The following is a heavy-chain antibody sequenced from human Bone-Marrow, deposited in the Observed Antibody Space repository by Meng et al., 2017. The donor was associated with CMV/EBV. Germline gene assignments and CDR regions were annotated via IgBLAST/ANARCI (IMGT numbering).Heavy chain of an antibody. CDR2: TNQSEIT. D-gene: IGHD1-14*01. CDR3: ASIPHPSRRTHITDFDY. Sequence: QRGAGLCKRTDTLSLTCVGSGVYFMSDACRWIRTHPGKGLQLMGETNQSEITNYNPTLKSRVTISVDSSKNQFSLKLSPVTAADTAVYYCASIPHPSRRTHITDFDYWGQGTLVTVSS. CDR1: GVYFMSDA. J-gene: IGHJ4*02. V-gene: IGHV4-34*01.